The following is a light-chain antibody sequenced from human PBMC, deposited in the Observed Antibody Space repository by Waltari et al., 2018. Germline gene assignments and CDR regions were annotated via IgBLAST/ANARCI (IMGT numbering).Light chain of an antibody. CDR3: QGRTLGLPKCT. V-gene: IGKV3D-11*02. CDR2: DEY. Sequence: VLTQSPATLSVSPGERVTLSCRASQSYSNYVAGFQQKPGHPPRLLFYDEYRRATGTPARFTASGAGTDFTLTINNLGPEDLAVYYCQGRTLGLPKCTCGPGSRVDIE. CDR1: QSYSNY. J-gene: IGKJ3*01.